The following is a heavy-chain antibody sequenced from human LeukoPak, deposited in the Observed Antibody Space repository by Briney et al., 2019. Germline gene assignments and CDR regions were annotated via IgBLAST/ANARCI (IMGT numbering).Heavy chain of an antibody. Sequence: GGSLRLSCAASGFTFSSYWMHWVRQAPGKGLEWVAVIWYDGSNKYYADSVKGRFTISRDNSKNTLYLQMNSLRAEDTAVYYCAKDFSPYSSSWYRSSDYWGQGTLVTVSS. CDR1: GFTFSSYW. V-gene: IGHV3-33*06. D-gene: IGHD6-13*01. CDR2: IWYDGSNK. CDR3: AKDFSPYSSSWYRSSDY. J-gene: IGHJ4*02.